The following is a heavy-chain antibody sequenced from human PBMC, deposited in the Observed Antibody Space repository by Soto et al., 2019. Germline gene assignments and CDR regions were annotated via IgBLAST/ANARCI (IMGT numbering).Heavy chain of an antibody. D-gene: IGHD1-26*01. CDR3: ARGGGSYYATRNFDY. Sequence: QVQLQESGPGLVKPSQTLSLTCTVSGGSISSGGYYWSWIRQHPGKGLEWIGYIYYSGSTYYNPSLKSRVTISVDASKNQFALKLSSVTAADTAVSYCARGGGSYYATRNFDYWGQGTLVTVSS. J-gene: IGHJ4*02. V-gene: IGHV4-31*03. CDR1: GGSISSGGYY. CDR2: IYYSGST.